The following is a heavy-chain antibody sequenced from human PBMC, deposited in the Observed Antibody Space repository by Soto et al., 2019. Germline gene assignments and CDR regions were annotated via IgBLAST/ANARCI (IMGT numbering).Heavy chain of an antibody. CDR1: GYTFTNYG. D-gene: IGHD3-10*01. J-gene: IGHJ6*02. CDR3: AREGYYYGSGSYSPPRYYGMDV. V-gene: IGHV1-18*01. Sequence: QIQLVQSGAEVKKAGASVKVSCKASGYTFTNYGISWVRQALGQWLEWMGWISAYNDNTNYAQKFQGRVTLTTDTSTRTAYMELRSLTSDDTAVYYCAREGYYYGSGSYSPPRYYGMDVWGQGTTVTVFS. CDR2: ISAYNDNT.